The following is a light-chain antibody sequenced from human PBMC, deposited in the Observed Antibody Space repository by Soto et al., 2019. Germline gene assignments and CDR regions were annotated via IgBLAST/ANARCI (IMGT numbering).Light chain of an antibody. CDR3: QQSYSTPRT. CDR1: QSISSF. V-gene: IGKV1-39*01. CDR2: AAS. J-gene: IGKJ1*01. Sequence: DIQMTQSPSSLSASVGDRVTITCRASQSISSFLNWYQKKPGKAPKLLIYAASSLQSGVPSRFSGIGSGTDFTLNISSLQPEDFATYYCQQSYSTPRTFGQGTKVEIK.